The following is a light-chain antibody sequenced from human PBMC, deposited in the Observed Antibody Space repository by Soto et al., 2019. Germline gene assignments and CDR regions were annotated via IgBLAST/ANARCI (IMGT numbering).Light chain of an antibody. CDR2: GAS. CDR3: HQYVSSWT. V-gene: IGKV3-20*01. J-gene: IGKJ1*01. CDR1: QSVSSN. Sequence: EIVFTQSPCTLSLSPGERATLSCRASQSVSSNLAWYQQRPGQAPRLLIYGASSRATGIPDRFSGSGSGTDFTLTISRLEPEDIAVYYCHQYVSSWTFGQGTKVDIK.